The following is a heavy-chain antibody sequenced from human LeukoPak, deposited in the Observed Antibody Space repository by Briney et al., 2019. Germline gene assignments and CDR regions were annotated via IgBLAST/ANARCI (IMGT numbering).Heavy chain of an antibody. CDR3: ARRTYSSGWHHGY. V-gene: IGHV3-23*01. CDR1: GFTFSSYA. Sequence: PGGSLRLSCAASGFTFSSYAMTWVRQAPGKGLEWVSSITDSGDKTQSADSVKGRFTISRDNSKNTLYLQMNSLGAEDTAVYYCARRTYSSGWHHGYWGQGTLVTVSS. J-gene: IGHJ4*02. D-gene: IGHD6-19*01. CDR2: ITDSGDKT.